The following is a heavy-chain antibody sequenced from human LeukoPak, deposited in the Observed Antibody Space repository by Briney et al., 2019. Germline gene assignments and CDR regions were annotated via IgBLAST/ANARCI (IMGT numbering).Heavy chain of an antibody. V-gene: IGHV3-23*01. J-gene: IGHJ4*02. CDR3: AKLLDYGDYDY. CDR2: ISGSGGST. D-gene: IGHD4-17*01. CDR1: GFTFSSFA. Sequence: GGSLRLSCAASGFTFSSFAMSWVRQAPGKGLEWVSAISGSGGSTYYADSVKGRFTISRDNSKNTLYLQMNSLRAEVTAVYYCAKLLDYGDYDYWGQGTLVTVSS.